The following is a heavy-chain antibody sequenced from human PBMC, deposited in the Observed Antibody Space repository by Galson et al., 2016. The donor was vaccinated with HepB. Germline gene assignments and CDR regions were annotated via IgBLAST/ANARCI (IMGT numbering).Heavy chain of an antibody. Sequence: SLRLSCAASGFTFTNYWMHWVRQAPGKGLVWLSRIHSDGETTSYAESMGGRFIIYRDNAENMLYPQMNGFRVEDTAVYYCARAERHFDTNGNYQFYFDHWGQGSLVTVSS. V-gene: IGHV3-74*01. CDR2: IHSDGETT. J-gene: IGHJ4*02. CDR1: GFTFTNYW. CDR3: ARAERHFDTNGNYQFYFDH. D-gene: IGHD2-8*01.